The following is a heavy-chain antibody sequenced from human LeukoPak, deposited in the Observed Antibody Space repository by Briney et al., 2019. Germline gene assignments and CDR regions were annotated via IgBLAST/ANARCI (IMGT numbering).Heavy chain of an antibody. V-gene: IGHV3-48*03. CDR2: ISATGNTI. D-gene: IGHD3-10*01. CDR3: ARDSSGNFIPDYFDY. J-gene: IGHJ4*02. CDR1: GFTFSSYE. Sequence: GGSLRLSCATSGFTFSSYEMNWVRQPPGKGLEWVSYISATGNTIYYADSVKGRFTISRDNAKNSLYLQMNSLRAEDTAVYYCARDSSGNFIPDYFDYWGQGTLVTVSS.